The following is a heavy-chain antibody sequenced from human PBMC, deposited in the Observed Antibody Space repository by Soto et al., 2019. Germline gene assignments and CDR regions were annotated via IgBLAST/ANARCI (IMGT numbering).Heavy chain of an antibody. CDR2: FDPEDGET. V-gene: IGHV1-24*01. Sequence: GASVKVSCKVSGYTLTELSMHWVRQAPGKGLEWMGGFDPEDGETIYAQKFQGRVTMTEDTSTDTAYMELSSLRSEDTAVYYCASRHGYSSGWYDFDIWGQGTMVTVSS. CDR3: ASRHGYSSGWYDFDI. CDR1: GYTLTELS. J-gene: IGHJ3*02. D-gene: IGHD6-19*01.